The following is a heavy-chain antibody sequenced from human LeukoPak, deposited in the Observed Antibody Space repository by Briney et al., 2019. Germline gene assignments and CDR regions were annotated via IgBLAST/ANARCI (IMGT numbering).Heavy chain of an antibody. Sequence: SETLSLTCSVSGGSISSGGHYWSWIRQHPGKGLEWIGYIYYSGSTNYNPSLKSRVTISVDTSKNQFFLKLSSVTAADTAVYYCARDPALYSSGWHKWFDPWGQGTLVTVSS. V-gene: IGHV4-61*08. J-gene: IGHJ5*02. CDR2: IYYSGST. CDR1: GGSISSGGHY. CDR3: ARDPALYSSGWHKWFDP. D-gene: IGHD6-19*01.